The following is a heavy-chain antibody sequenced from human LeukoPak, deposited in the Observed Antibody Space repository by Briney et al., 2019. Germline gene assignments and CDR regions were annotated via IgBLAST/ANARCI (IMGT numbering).Heavy chain of an antibody. CDR3: AREGHTSSRGWFVP. J-gene: IGHJ5*02. Sequence: ASVKVSCKASGYTFNNYAISWLRQAPGQGLEWMGGIIPILGTPNYARKFQGRVTITADESTSTTHMELRSLRSDDAAVYYCAREGHTSSRGWFVPWGQGTLVTVSS. D-gene: IGHD6-19*01. V-gene: IGHV1-69*01. CDR2: IIPILGTP. CDR1: GYTFNNYA.